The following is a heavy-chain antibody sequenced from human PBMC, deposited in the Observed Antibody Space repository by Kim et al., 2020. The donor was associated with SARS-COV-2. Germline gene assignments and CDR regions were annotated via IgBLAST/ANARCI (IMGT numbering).Heavy chain of an antibody. D-gene: IGHD6-13*01. CDR2: INWNGGRK. V-gene: IGHV3-20*01. Sequence: GGSLRLSCAASGFTFDDYGMSWVRQAPGKGLEWVSGINWNGGRKGYADSVKGRFTISRDNAKNSLYLQMYHCARGGAAAPLTLSYYYYMDVWGKGTTVTVSS. CDR1: GFTFDDYG. CDR3: LSYYYYMDV. J-gene: IGHJ6*03.